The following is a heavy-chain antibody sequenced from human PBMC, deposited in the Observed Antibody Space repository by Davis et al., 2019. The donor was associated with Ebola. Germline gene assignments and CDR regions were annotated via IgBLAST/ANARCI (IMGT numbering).Heavy chain of an antibody. CDR1: GFTFSSYA. CDR2: ISGSGGST. CDR3: AKSTRRRDYYDSSGYFGWIYYFDY. Sequence: PGGSLRLSCAASGFTFSSYAMSWVRQAPGKGLEWVSAISGSGGSTYYADSVKGRFTISRDNSKNTLYLQMNSLRAEDTAVYYCAKSTRRRDYYDSSGYFGWIYYFDYWGQGTLVTVSS. J-gene: IGHJ4*02. D-gene: IGHD3-22*01. V-gene: IGHV3-23*01.